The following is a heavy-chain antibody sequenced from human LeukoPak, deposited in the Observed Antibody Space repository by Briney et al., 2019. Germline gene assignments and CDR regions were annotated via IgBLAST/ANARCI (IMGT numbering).Heavy chain of an antibody. CDR3: ARPVPCSSTSCSDAFDI. J-gene: IGHJ3*02. V-gene: IGHV4-34*01. D-gene: IGHD2-2*01. CDR1: GGSFSGYY. Sequence: SETLSLTCAVYGGSFSGYYWTWIRRPPGKRLEWIGEINHSGSTNYSPYLKSRVTISVDTSKNQFSLKLNSVTAADTAVYFCARPVPCSSTSCSDAFDIWGQGTMVTVSS. CDR2: INHSGST.